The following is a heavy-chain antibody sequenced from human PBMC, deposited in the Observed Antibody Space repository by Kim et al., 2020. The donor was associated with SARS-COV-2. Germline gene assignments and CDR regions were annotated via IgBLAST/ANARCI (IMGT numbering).Heavy chain of an antibody. CDR2: ISYDGSNK. J-gene: IGHJ5*02. V-gene: IGHV3-33*05. D-gene: IGHD3-10*01. Sequence: GGSLRLSCAASGFTFSSYGMHWVRQAPGKGLEWVAVISYDGSNKYYADSVKGRFTISRDNSKNTLYLQMNSLRAEDTAVYYCARDLAGVIWFGELYPRAGSPGYNWFDPWGQGTLVTVSS. CDR3: ARDLAGVIWFGELYPRAGSPGYNWFDP. CDR1: GFTFSSYG.